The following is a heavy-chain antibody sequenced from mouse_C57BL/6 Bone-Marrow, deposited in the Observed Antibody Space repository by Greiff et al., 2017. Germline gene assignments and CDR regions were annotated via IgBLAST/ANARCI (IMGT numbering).Heavy chain of an antibody. V-gene: IGHV1-54*01. CDR3: ARHPLLWERAMDY. CDR1: GYAFTNYL. D-gene: IGHD2-1*01. CDR2: INPGSGGT. Sequence: QVQLKESGAELVRPGTSVKVSCKASGYAFTNYLIEWVKQRPGQGLEWIGVINPGSGGTNYNEKFKGKATLTADKSSSTAYMQLSSLTSEDSAVYFCARHPLLWERAMDYWGQGTSVTVSS. J-gene: IGHJ4*01.